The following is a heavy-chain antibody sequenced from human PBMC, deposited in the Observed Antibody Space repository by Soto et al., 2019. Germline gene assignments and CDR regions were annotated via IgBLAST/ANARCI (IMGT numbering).Heavy chain of an antibody. CDR3: ARENYDSSGYFDY. J-gene: IGHJ4*02. D-gene: IGHD3-22*01. Sequence: GASVKVSCKASGGTFSSYAISWVRQAPGQGLEWMGGIIPIFGTANYAQKFQGRVTITADESTSTAYMELSSLRSEDTAVFYCARENYDSSGYFDYWGQGTLVTVSS. V-gene: IGHV1-69*13. CDR2: IIPIFGTA. CDR1: GGTFSSYA.